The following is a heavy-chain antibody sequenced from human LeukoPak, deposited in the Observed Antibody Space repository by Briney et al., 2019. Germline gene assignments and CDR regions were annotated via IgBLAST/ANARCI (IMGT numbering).Heavy chain of an antibody. J-gene: IGHJ4*02. CDR2: ISAYNGNT. Sequence: ASVKVSCKASGYTFTSYGISWVLQAPGQGLEWMGWISAYNGNTNYAQKLQGRVTMTTDTSTSTAYMELRSLRSDDTAVYYCARESGWYRREYYFDYWGQGTLVTVSS. CDR3: ARESGWYRREYYFDY. V-gene: IGHV1-18*01. D-gene: IGHD6-19*01. CDR1: GYTFTSYG.